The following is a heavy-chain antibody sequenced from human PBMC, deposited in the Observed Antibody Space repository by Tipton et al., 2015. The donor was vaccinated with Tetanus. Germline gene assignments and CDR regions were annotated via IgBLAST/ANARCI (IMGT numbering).Heavy chain of an antibody. Sequence: QVQLVQSGAEVKKPGTSVRVSCKTSGGTFKSYAISWVRQAPGQGPEWMGGIFPQFGTSNYAPQFQGRVTITADTSTGTIYMDLSSLISDDTAVYYCARANYDSSKKGPFDSWGQGSLVIVSS. J-gene: IGHJ4*02. CDR1: GGTFKSYA. CDR3: ARANYDSSKKGPFDS. V-gene: IGHV1-69*06. CDR2: IFPQFGTS. D-gene: IGHD1-7*01.